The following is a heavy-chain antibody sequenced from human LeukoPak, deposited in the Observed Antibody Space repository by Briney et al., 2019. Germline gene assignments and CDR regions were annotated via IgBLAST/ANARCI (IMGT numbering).Heavy chain of an antibody. CDR3: ARDPVGGSTIFNY. D-gene: IGHD1-26*01. V-gene: IGHV6-1*01. CDR1: GDSVSSNSAA. J-gene: IGHJ4*02. Sequence: SQTLSLTCAISGDSVSSNSAAWNWIRQSPSRGLEWLGGTYYRSKWYYDYAVAVKSRISINPDTSKNQFSLQLSSVTPEDTAVYYCARDPVGGSTIFNYWGQGTLVTVSS. CDR2: TYYRSKWYY.